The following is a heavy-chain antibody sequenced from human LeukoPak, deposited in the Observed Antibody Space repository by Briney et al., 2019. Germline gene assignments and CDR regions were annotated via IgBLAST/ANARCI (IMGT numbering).Heavy chain of an antibody. CDR1: GYSFTTYW. D-gene: IGHD1-1*01. CDR2: IYPDDSDT. J-gene: IGHJ3*02. Sequence: GESLKISCKGSGYSFTTYWPGWVRQMPGKGLEWMGIIYPDDSDTRNSPSFQGQVTISADKSISTAYLKWSSLKASDTAMYYCARLSSTNAFDIWGQGTMVTVSS. CDR3: ARLSSTNAFDI. V-gene: IGHV5-51*01.